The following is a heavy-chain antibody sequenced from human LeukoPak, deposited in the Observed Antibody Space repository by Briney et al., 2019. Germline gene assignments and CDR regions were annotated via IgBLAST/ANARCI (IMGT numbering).Heavy chain of an antibody. D-gene: IGHD6-19*01. Sequence: GGSLRLSCAASGFTFSNAWMSRVRQAPGKGLEWVGRIKSKTDGGTTDYAAPVKGRFTISRDDSKNTLYLQMNSLKTEDTAVYYCTTGIAVAGIRASDYYYMDVWGKGTTVTVSS. J-gene: IGHJ6*03. CDR3: TTGIAVAGIRASDYYYMDV. V-gene: IGHV3-15*01. CDR1: GFTFSNAW. CDR2: IKSKTDGGTT.